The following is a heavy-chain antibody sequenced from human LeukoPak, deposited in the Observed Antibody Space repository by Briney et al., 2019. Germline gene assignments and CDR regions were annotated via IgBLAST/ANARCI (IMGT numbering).Heavy chain of an antibody. CDR3: ARDQVAAAGFDY. J-gene: IGHJ4*02. CDR2: INPNSGGT. Sequence: ASVKVSCKASGYTFTGYYMHWERQAPGQGLEWMGWINPNSGGTNYAQKFQGRVTMTRDTSITTAYMELTRLRAEDTAVYYCARDQVAAAGFDYWGQGTLVTVSS. CDR1: GYTFTGYY. V-gene: IGHV1-2*02. D-gene: IGHD6-13*01.